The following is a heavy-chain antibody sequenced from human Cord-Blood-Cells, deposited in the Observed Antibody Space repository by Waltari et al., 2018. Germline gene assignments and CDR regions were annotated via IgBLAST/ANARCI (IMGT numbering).Heavy chain of an antibody. CDR1: GGSFSGYY. Sequence: QVQLQQWGAGLLKPSETLSLTCDVYGGSFSGYYWSWIRQPPGKGLEWIGEINHSGSTNYNPSLKSRVTISVDTSKNQFSLKLSSVTAADTAVYYCAREVTMVRGVLDVWGQGTTVTVSS. CDR3: AREVTMVRGVLDV. J-gene: IGHJ6*02. D-gene: IGHD3-10*01. CDR2: INHSGST. V-gene: IGHV4-34*01.